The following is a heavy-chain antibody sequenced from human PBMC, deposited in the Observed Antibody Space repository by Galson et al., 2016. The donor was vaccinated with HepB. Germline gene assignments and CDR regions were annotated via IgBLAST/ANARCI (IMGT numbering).Heavy chain of an antibody. D-gene: IGHD2-15*01. CDR1: GFTLSDHY. V-gene: IGHV3-72*01. CDR3: ARGPCSVGRCYSDY. CDR2: GRDKANSHTT. J-gene: IGHJ4*02. Sequence: SLRLSCAASGFTLSDHYMDWVRQAPGRGLEWIGRGRDKANSHTTEYAASVKGRFTISRDDSKNALYLQMNSLRTADTAVYYCARGPCSVGRCYSDYWGQGTLVTVSS.